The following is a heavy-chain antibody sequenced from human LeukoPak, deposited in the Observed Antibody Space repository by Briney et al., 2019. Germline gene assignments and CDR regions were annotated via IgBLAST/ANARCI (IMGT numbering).Heavy chain of an antibody. CDR3: ARDRYCGGDCSHFDY. CDR2: ISYDGSNK. D-gene: IGHD2-21*02. Sequence: GGSLRLSCAASGSTFSSYSMNWGRQAPGKGLEWVAVISYDGSNKYYADSVKGRFTISRDNSKNTLYLQMNSLRAEDTAVYYCARDRYCGGDCSHFDYWGQGTLVTVSS. CDR1: GSTFSSYS. V-gene: IGHV3-30*03. J-gene: IGHJ4*02.